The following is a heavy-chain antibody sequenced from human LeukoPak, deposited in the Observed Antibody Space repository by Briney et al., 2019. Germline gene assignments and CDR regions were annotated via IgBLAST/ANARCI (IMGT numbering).Heavy chain of an antibody. V-gene: IGHV1-69*13. CDR1: GGTFSSYA. CDR2: IIPIFGTA. J-gene: IGHJ4*02. D-gene: IGHD5-18*01. CDR3: ARVGSADTTMDY. Sequence: SVKVSCKASGGTFSSYAISWVRQAPGQGLEWMGGIIPIFGTANYAQKFQGRVTITADESKSTAYMELSSLRSEDTAVYYCARVGSADTTMDYWGQGTLVTVSS.